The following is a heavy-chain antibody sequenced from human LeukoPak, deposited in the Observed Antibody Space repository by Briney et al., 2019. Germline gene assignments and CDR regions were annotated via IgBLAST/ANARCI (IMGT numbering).Heavy chain of an antibody. J-gene: IGHJ5*02. CDR3: ARGVSVAGKGYFDP. D-gene: IGHD6-19*01. V-gene: IGHV1-2*02. CDR2: INPKSGGT. CDR1: GYTFTHYY. Sequence: ASVKVSGKPSGYTFTHYYIYWVRQAPGQGLDWMGWINPKSGGTNYAQKFQGRVTMTRDTSISTAYMELSSLRSDDTAVYYCARGVSVAGKGYFDPWGQGTLVTISS.